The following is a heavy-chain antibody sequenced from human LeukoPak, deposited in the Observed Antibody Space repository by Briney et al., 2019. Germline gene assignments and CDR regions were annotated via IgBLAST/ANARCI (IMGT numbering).Heavy chain of an antibody. CDR3: ARGRQWLGRYYFDY. Sequence: SETLSLTCTVSGGSISGGSYYWSWIRQPPGKGLEWIGYIYYSGSTKYNLSLKSRVTISVDTSKNQFSLKLSSVTAADTAVYYCARGRQWLGRYYFDYWGQGTLVTVSS. J-gene: IGHJ4*02. CDR1: GGSISGGSYY. V-gene: IGHV4-61*01. CDR2: IYYSGST. D-gene: IGHD6-19*01.